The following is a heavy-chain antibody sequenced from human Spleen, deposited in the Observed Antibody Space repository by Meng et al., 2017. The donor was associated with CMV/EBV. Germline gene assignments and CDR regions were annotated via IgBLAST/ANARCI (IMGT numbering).Heavy chain of an antibody. CDR3: ARMPLTSAYNLGGMDV. CDR2: IDWDDAK. V-gene: IGHV2-70D*14. J-gene: IGHJ6*02. D-gene: IGHD3-16*01. CDR1: GFSLSATGMR. Sequence: SGPTLVKPTQTLTLTCAFSGFSLSATGMRVSWIRQPPNKALEWLARIDWDDAKFYSTSLKTRLTISMDTSKNQVVLTMTNMDPADTSTYFCARMPLTSAYNLGGMDVWGQGTTVTVSS.